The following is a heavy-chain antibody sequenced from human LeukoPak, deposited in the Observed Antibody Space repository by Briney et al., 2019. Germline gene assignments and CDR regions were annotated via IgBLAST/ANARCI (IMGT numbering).Heavy chain of an antibody. CDR2: FDPEDGET. CDR3: AVITMVRGEYYFDY. Sequence: GASVKVSCKVSGYTLTELSMHWVRQAPGKGLEWMGGFDPEDGETIYAQKFQGRVTMTEGTSTDTAYMELSSLRSDDTAVYYCAVITMVRGEYYFDYWGQGTLVTVSS. D-gene: IGHD3-10*01. CDR1: GYTLTELS. V-gene: IGHV1-24*01. J-gene: IGHJ4*02.